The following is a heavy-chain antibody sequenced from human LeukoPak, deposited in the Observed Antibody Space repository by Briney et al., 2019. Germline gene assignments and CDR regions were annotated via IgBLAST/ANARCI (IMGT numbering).Heavy chain of an antibody. V-gene: IGHV3-23*01. Sequence: GSLRLSCAASGFTFTTYAMNWVRQAPGKGLEWVSGISASGGTTYYADSVKGRFTISRDNSKMTLYLQMNSLRGEDTALYYCAKGGGGHCSGGSCSNFDYWGQGALVTVSA. J-gene: IGHJ4*02. CDR2: ISASGGTT. D-gene: IGHD2-15*01. CDR3: AKGGGGHCSGGSCSNFDY. CDR1: GFTFTTYA.